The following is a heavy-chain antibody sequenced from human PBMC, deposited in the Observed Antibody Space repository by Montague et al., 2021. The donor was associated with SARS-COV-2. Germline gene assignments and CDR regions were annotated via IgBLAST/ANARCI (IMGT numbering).Heavy chain of an antibody. Sequence: SETLSLTCTVSGGSITGYYWSWLRRSPGKGLEWIAYIYDCGAVNXNPSLVSRVTISTDTSKNQLSLKVNSVTAADTAVYYCVRDHPYGGPRGAYDIWGQGTVVTVSP. CDR1: GGSITGYY. D-gene: IGHD4-23*01. CDR3: VRDHPYGGPRGAYDI. CDR2: IYDCGAV. V-gene: IGHV4-59*01. J-gene: IGHJ3*02.